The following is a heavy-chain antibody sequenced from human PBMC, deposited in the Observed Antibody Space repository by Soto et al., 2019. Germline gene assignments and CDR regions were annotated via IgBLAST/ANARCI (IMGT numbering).Heavy chain of an antibody. V-gene: IGHV3-74*03. J-gene: IGHJ3*02. CDR1: GFTFSGHW. CDR3: AREAGYCSRTSCYRRAFDT. Sequence: EVQLVESGGDLVQPGGSLRLSCAASGFTFSGHWMHWVRQVPGKGLEWVSRINTDGGTSAYAYSVKGRFTISRDNAKNTLYLQLNALRAEDTAVYYCAREAGYCSRTSCYRRAFDTWGQGTTVTVSS. D-gene: IGHD2-2*01. CDR2: INTDGGTS.